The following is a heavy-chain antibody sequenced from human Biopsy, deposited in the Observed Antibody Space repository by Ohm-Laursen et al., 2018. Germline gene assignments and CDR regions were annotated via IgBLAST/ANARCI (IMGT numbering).Heavy chain of an antibody. CDR2: ISWDSGRI. CDR1: GFIFDDYA. V-gene: IGHV3-9*01. Sequence: SLRLSCSASGFIFDDYAMHWVRQAPGKGLEWVSGISWDSGRIDYADSVKGRFTISRDNSKNSLYLQMNSLRVEDTALYYCARAFRGQYFYYYYGMDVWGQGTTVTVSS. CDR3: ARAFRGQYFYYYYGMDV. D-gene: IGHD3-9*01. J-gene: IGHJ6*02.